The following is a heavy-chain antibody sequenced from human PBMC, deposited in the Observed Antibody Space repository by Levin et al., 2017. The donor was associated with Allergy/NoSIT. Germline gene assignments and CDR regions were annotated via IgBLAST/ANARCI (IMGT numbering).Heavy chain of an antibody. J-gene: IGHJ3*02. CDR1: GFTFSSYG. D-gene: IGHD6-19*01. CDR3: AKSSWGGAVGAFDI. CDR2: ISYDGSNK. V-gene: IGHV3-30*18. Sequence: GESLKISCAASGFTFSSYGMHWVRQAPGKGLEWVAVISYDGSNKYYADSVKGRFTISRDNSKNTLYLQMNSLRAEDTAVYYCAKSSWGGAVGAFDIWGQGTMVTVSS.